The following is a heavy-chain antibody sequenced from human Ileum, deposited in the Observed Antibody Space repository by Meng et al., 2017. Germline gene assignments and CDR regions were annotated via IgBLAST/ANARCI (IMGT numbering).Heavy chain of an antibody. V-gene: IGHV4-34*01. CDR2: INHSGST. D-gene: IGHD3-22*01. Sequence: VQLQPWVAGLLKTAETLSLTCAVYGGSFSGYYWSWIRQPPGKGLEWIGEINHSGSTNYNPSLKSRVTISVDTSKNQFSLKLSSVTAADTAVYYCSRTSYYDNSGYYPGWGQGTLVTVSS. CDR1: GGSFSGYY. CDR3: SRTSYYDNSGYYPG. J-gene: IGHJ4*02.